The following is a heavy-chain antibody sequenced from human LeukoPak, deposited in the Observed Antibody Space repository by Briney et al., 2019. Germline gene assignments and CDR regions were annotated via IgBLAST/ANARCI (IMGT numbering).Heavy chain of an antibody. D-gene: IGHD3-10*01. CDR2: IKQDGSEK. CDR1: GFTFSSYW. J-gene: IGHJ5*02. CDR3: ARAGRGVLDWFDP. Sequence: GGSLRLSCAASGFTFSSYWMSWVRQAPGKGLEWVANIKQDGSEKYYVDSVKGRFTISRDNAKNSLYLQMNSLRAEDTAVYYCARAGRGVLDWFDPWGQGTLVTVSS. V-gene: IGHV3-7*01.